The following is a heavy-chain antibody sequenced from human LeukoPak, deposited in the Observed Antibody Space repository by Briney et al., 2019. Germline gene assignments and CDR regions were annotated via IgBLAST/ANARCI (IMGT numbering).Heavy chain of an antibody. Sequence: GGSLRLSCAASGFTFRTHWMSWFRQAPGKGLEWVANIKQDGSEKYFVDSVKGRFTISRDYAKNSLGLQMNSLRVEDTAVYYCARGLEWPGKPTLVSDYWGQGTLVTVSS. V-gene: IGHV3-7*03. CDR1: GFTFRTHW. CDR2: IKQDGSEK. J-gene: IGHJ4*02. D-gene: IGHD3-3*01. CDR3: ARGLEWPGKPTLVSDY.